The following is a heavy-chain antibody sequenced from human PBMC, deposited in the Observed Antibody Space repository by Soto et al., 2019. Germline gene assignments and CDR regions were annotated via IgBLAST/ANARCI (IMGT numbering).Heavy chain of an antibody. V-gene: IGHV4-59*01. CDR2: IYYSGST. J-gene: IGHJ6*02. Sequence: PSETLSLTCTVSGGSISSYYWSWIRQPPGKGLEWIGYIYYSGSTNYNPSLKSRVTISVDTSKNQFSLKLSSVTAADTAVYYCARDVSPFVYYYGMDVWGQGTTVTVSS. CDR1: GGSISSYY. CDR3: ARDVSPFVYYYGMDV.